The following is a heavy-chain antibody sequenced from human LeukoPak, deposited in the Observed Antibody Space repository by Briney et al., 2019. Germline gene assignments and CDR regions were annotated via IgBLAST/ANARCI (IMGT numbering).Heavy chain of an antibody. CDR2: IKQDGSGK. D-gene: IGHD3-22*01. J-gene: IGHJ1*01. CDR1: GFTFSSYA. Sequence: GRSLRLSCAASGFTFSSYAMHWVRQAPGKGLEWVANIKQDGSGKYNVKSVKGRFTISRDNAKNSLYLQMNSLRAEDTAVYYCATYSSLNRREFQYWGQGTLLTVSS. V-gene: IGHV3-7*01. CDR3: ATYSSLNRREFQY.